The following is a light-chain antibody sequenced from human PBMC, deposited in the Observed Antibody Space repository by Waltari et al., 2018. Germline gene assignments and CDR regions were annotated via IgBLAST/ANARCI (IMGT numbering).Light chain of an antibody. Sequence: DIVMTQSPDSLAVSLGERATINCKSSLSVLYIPNNKNYLAWYQHKPGQPPKLLLYWSSTREAWVPDRFSGSGSGTDFTLTINSLQAEDVAVYYCQQYHTTPYTFGQGAKLEIK. J-gene: IGKJ2*01. CDR2: WSS. CDR3: QQYHTTPYT. V-gene: IGKV4-1*01. CDR1: LSVLYIPNNKNY.